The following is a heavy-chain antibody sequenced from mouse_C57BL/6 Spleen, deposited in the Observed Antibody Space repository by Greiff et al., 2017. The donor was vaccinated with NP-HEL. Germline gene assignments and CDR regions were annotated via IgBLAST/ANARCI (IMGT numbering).Heavy chain of an antibody. V-gene: IGHV1-52*01. Sequence: QVQLQQPGAELVRPGSSVKLSCKASGYTFTSYWMHWVKQRPRQGLEWIGNIYPSDSETHYNQKFKDKATLTVDKSSSTAYMQLSSLTSEDSAVYYCEKGDYGYCFAYWGQGTLVTVSA. J-gene: IGHJ3*01. CDR1: GYTFTSYW. D-gene: IGHD2-2*01. CDR3: EKGDYGYCFAY. CDR2: IYPSDSET.